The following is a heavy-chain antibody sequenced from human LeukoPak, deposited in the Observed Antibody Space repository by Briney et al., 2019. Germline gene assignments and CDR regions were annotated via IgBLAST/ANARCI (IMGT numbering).Heavy chain of an antibody. Sequence: PGGSLRLSCAASGFTFSSYGMHWVRQAPGKGLEWVAVIWYDGSNKYFADSVKGRFTISRDNSKNTLYLQMNSLRAEDTALYYCAKDRGYYYDSSGYFEYWGQGTLVTVSP. CDR2: IWYDGSNK. CDR3: AKDRGYYYDSSGYFEY. V-gene: IGHV3-33*06. J-gene: IGHJ4*02. CDR1: GFTFSSYG. D-gene: IGHD3-22*01.